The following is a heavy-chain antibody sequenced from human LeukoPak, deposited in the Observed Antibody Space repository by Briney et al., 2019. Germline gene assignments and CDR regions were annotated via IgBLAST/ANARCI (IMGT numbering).Heavy chain of an antibody. J-gene: IGHJ4*02. D-gene: IGHD3-3*01. Sequence: PSQTLSLTCAVSGGSISSGGYSWSWLRQPPGKGLEWIGYIYHSGSTYYNPSLKSRVTISVDTSKNQFSLKLNSVTAADTAVFYCTRTPDFWSGYLFDYWGQGTLVTVSS. CDR1: GGSISSGGYS. CDR2: IYHSGST. CDR3: TRTPDFWSGYLFDY. V-gene: IGHV4-30-2*02.